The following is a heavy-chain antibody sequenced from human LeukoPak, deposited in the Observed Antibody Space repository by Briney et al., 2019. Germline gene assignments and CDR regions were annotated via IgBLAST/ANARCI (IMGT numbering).Heavy chain of an antibody. CDR2: INLSGGST. D-gene: IGHD6-13*01. CDR1: GYTFTSYT. V-gene: IGHV1-46*01. Sequence: ASPKPSCKASGYTFTSYTMHSVSQAPGQGLEWMGIINLSGGSTSYAQKFQGRVTMTRDTSTGTVYMELSSLRSEDAAVYYCARDLTDQRAAAAEWAQGTLVTVSS. J-gene: IGHJ4*02. CDR3: ARDLTDQRAAAAE.